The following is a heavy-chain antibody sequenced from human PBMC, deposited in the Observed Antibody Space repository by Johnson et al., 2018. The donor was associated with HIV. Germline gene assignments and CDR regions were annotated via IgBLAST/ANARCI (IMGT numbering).Heavy chain of an antibody. D-gene: IGHD6-13*01. J-gene: IGHJ3*02. CDR1: GFTFDDYA. V-gene: IGHV3-9*01. CDR2: ISWNSGSR. CDR3: AIDRWYSSSWYVNADCFDI. Sequence: VQLVESGGGLVQPGRSLRLSCAASGFTFDDYAMHWVRQPPGKGLEWVSGISWNSGSRGYADSVKGRFTISRDNAKNSLYLQMTSLRVEDTAIYYCAIDRWYSSSWYVNADCFDIWGQGTMVTVSS.